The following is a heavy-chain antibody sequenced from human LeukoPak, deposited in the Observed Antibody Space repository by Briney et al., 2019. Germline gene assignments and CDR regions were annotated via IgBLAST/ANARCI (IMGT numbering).Heavy chain of an antibody. Sequence: SETLSLTCTVSGGSISSSSHYWGWIRQPPGKGLEWIGSIYYSGSTYYNPSLKSRVTISVDTSKNQFSLKLSSVTTADTAVYYCARHGLYITYYDSSGYYSIFDYWGQGTLVTVSS. D-gene: IGHD3-22*01. CDR3: ARHGLYITYYDSSGYYSIFDY. CDR2: IYYSGST. CDR1: GGSISSSSHY. J-gene: IGHJ4*02. V-gene: IGHV4-39*01.